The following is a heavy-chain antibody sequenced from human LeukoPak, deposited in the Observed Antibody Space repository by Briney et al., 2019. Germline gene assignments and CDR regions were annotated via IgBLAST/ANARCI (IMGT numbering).Heavy chain of an antibody. CDR1: GGSISSGGYS. CDR2: IYHSGST. Sequence: SQTLSLTCAVSGGSISSGGYSWSWIRQLPGKGLEWIGYIYHSGSTYYNPSLKSRVTISVDRSKNQFSLKLSSVTAADTAVYYCARNRGELRAFDIWGQGTMVTVSS. J-gene: IGHJ3*02. V-gene: IGHV4-30-2*01. D-gene: IGHD1-26*01. CDR3: ARNRGELRAFDI.